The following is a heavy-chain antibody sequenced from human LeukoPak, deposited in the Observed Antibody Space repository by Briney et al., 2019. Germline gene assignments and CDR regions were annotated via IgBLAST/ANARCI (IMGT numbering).Heavy chain of an antibody. V-gene: IGHV4-39*07. D-gene: IGHD2-21*02. CDR2: IYYSGST. CDR3: AGYIVVVTATRDNWFDP. CDR1: GGSISSSSYY. Sequence: PSETLSLTCTVSGGSISSSSYYWGWIRQPPGKGLEWIGSIYYSGSTYYNPSLKSRVTISVDTSKNQFSLKLSSVTAADTAVYYCAGYIVVVTATRDNWFDPWGQGTLVTVSS. J-gene: IGHJ5*02.